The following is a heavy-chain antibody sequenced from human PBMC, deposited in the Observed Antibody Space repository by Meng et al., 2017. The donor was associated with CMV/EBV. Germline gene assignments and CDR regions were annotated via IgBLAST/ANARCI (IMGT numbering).Heavy chain of an antibody. D-gene: IGHD3-16*02. CDR3: ARGRGVGDYVWGSYRSRGVYFDY. CDR2: TNHSGTT. V-gene: IGHV4-34*01. J-gene: IGHJ4*02. CDR1: GGAVSCKH. Sequence: WAGALVNPPEAPYPPGVVRGGAVSCKHRCGDRQRPGKGQELIGETNHSGTTNYDPSLKSRVTKSGDTPKIPFPLNLSSVTAADTAVYYCARGRGVGDYVWGSYRSRGVYFDYWGQGTLVTVSS.